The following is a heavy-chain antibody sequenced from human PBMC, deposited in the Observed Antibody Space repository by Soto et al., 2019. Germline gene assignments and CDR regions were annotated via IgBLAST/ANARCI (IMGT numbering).Heavy chain of an antibody. Sequence: SVKVSCKASGGTFSSYAISWVRQAPGQGLEWMGGIIPIFGTANYAQKFQGRVTITADESTSTAYMELSSLRSEDTAVYYCARDRDYGDYEARNRTAHYGMDVWGQGTTVAVSS. CDR3: ARDRDYGDYEARNRTAHYGMDV. D-gene: IGHD4-17*01. V-gene: IGHV1-69*13. CDR2: IIPIFGTA. CDR1: GGTFSSYA. J-gene: IGHJ6*02.